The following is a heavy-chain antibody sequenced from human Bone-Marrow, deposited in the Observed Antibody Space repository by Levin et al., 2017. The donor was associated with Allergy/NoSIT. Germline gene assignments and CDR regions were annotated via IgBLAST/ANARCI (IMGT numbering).Heavy chain of an antibody. CDR1: GYTFSHYG. CDR2: ISTYKTNTHT. Sequence: ASVKVSCKASGYTFSHYGLSWVRQAPGQGLEWMGWISTYKTNTHTTYAQNVQGRVTMTMDTSTSTAYMELRSLTSDDTAVYYCARVGIGLRDAFDIWGQGTMVTVSS. J-gene: IGHJ3*02. CDR3: ARVGIGLRDAFDI. D-gene: IGHD2/OR15-2a*01. V-gene: IGHV1-18*01.